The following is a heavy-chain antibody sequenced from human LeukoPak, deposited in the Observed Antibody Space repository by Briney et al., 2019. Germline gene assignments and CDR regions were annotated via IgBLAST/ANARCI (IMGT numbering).Heavy chain of an antibody. V-gene: IGHV4-59*01. CDR1: GGSISRYY. D-gene: IGHD4-23*01. CDR2: IYYSGST. J-gene: IGHJ4*02. CDR3: ARTGYTVALDY. Sequence: PSETLSLTCTVSGGSISRYYWSWIRQPPGKGLEWIGYIYYSGSTNYNPSLKSRVTISVDTSKNQFSLKLSSVTAADTAVYYCARTGYTVALDYWGQGTLVTVSS.